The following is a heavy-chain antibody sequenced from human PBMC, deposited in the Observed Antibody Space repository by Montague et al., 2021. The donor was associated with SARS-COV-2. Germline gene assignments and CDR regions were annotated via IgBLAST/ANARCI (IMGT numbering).Heavy chain of an antibody. CDR3: ARWGRNYFDSTGYDAFDV. CDR1: GGSISSNY. V-gene: IGHV4-59*01. D-gene: IGHD3-22*01. CDR2: INYSGNT. Sequence: SETLSLTCTVSGGSISSNYWSWIRQPPGKGLEWIGSINYSGNTNNNPSLKSRVTISVDTSKNQFSLRLTSVTAADTALYYCARWGRNYFDSTGYDAFDVWGRGTLVTVSS. J-gene: IGHJ3*01.